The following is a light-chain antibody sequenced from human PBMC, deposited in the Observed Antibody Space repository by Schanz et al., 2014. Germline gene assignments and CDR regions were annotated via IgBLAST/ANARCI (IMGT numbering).Light chain of an antibody. CDR3: QQYYGIPYT. CDR2: WAS. V-gene: IGKV4-1*01. Sequence: SPDSLAVXXGERAXINCKSXQSVLYXXXXXNYLAWYQQKPGQSPKLLIYWASIRESGVPDRFSGSGXXXDFTLTINSLQAXXXXXXYCQQYYGIPYTFGXXXKLEIK. CDR1: QSVLYXXXXXNY. J-gene: IGKJ2*01.